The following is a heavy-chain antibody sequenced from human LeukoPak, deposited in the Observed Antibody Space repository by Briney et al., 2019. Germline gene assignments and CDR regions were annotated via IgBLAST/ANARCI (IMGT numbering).Heavy chain of an antibody. CDR1: GFTFSTYA. Sequence: GGSLRLSCTASGFTFSTYAMSWVRQAPGKGLEWVSIISDTGADADYADSVKGRFTISRDNSKNTLYLEMNSLRAGDTAVYYCARGRLYYDILTDYSYYYGMDVWGKGTTVTVSS. CDR3: ARGRLYYDILTDYSYYYGMDV. J-gene: IGHJ6*04. V-gene: IGHV3-23*01. CDR2: ISDTGADA. D-gene: IGHD3-9*01.